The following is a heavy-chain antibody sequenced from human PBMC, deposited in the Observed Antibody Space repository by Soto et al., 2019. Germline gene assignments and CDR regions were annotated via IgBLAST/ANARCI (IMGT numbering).Heavy chain of an antibody. V-gene: IGHV4-4*02. Sequence: SETLSLTCAVSSGSISSSNWWSWVRQPPGKGLEWIGEIYHSGSTNYNPSLKSRVTISVDKSKNQFSLKLSSVTAADTAVYYCARAGRYCSGGSCYSDAFDIWGQGTMVTVSS. D-gene: IGHD2-15*01. CDR1: SGSISSSNW. J-gene: IGHJ3*02. CDR3: ARAGRYCSGGSCYSDAFDI. CDR2: IYHSGST.